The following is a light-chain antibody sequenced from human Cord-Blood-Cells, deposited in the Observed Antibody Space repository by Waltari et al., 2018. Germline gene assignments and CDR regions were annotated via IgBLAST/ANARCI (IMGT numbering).Light chain of an antibody. CDR1: QSISSY. CDR2: AAS. Sequence: DIQMTQSPSSLSASVGDSVTITCRASQSISSYLNWYQQKPGKDPKLLIYAASSLQGGVPSRVSGSGSGTDFTLTISSLQPEDFATYYCRQRYSTPYTFGQGTKLEIK. J-gene: IGKJ2*01. V-gene: IGKV1-39*01. CDR3: RQRYSTPYT.